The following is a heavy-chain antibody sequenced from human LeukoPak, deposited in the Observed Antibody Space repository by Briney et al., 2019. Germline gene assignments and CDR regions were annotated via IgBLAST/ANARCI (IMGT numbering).Heavy chain of an antibody. Sequence: GESLKISCKGSGYSFTSYWIGWVRQMPGKGLEWMGIIYPGDSDTRYSPSFQGQVTISADKSISTAYLQWSSLKASDTAMYYCARSVHLSSWYLGWFDPWGQGTLVTVSS. CDR3: ARSVHLSSWYLGWFDP. V-gene: IGHV5-51*01. CDR2: IYPGDSDT. D-gene: IGHD6-13*01. CDR1: GYSFTSYW. J-gene: IGHJ5*02.